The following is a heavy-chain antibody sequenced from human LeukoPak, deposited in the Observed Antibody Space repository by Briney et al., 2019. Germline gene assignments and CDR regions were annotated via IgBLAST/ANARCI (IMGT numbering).Heavy chain of an antibody. CDR3: ARMDSSGYYLFDY. CDR2: IYYSGST. Sequence: SETLSLTCTVSGGSTSSYYWSWIRQPPGKGLEWIGYIYYSGSTNYNPSLKSRVTISVDTSKNQFSLKLSSVTAADTAVYYCARMDSSGYYLFDYWGQETLVTVSS. D-gene: IGHD3-22*01. CDR1: GGSTSSYY. V-gene: IGHV4-59*12. J-gene: IGHJ4*02.